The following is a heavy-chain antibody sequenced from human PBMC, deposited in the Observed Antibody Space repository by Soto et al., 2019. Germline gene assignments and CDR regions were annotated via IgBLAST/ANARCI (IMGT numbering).Heavy chain of an antibody. Sequence: EVQLVESGGGLVQRGRSLRLACSATGLRLEDYVMHWVRQAPGKGLEWVSRISWDSGSVAYADSVKGRFTISRDNSKKAPYPQMTSLRADDTAVYFCTKDFTIFSVVGAFDVWGQGTVVTVSS. CDR1: GLRLEDYV. D-gene: IGHD3-3*01. J-gene: IGHJ3*01. CDR2: ISWDSGSV. CDR3: TKDFTIFSVVGAFDV. V-gene: IGHV3-9*01.